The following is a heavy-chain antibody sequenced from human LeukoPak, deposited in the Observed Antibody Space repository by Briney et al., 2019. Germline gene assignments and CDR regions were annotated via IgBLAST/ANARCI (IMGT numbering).Heavy chain of an antibody. CDR1: GGSISSYY. J-gene: IGHJ5*02. CDR3: ATNQYYYDSSGYYYNWFDP. V-gene: IGHV4-59*01. D-gene: IGHD3-22*01. CDR2: IYYSGST. Sequence: PSETLSLTCTVSGGSISSYYWSWIRQPPGKGLEWIGYIYYSGSTNYNPSLKSRVTISVDTSKNQFSLKLSSVTAADTAVYYCATNQYYYDSSGYYYNWFDPWGQGTLVTVSS.